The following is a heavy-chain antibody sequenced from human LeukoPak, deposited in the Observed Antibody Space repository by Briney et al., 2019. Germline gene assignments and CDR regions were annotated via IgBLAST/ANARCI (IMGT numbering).Heavy chain of an antibody. J-gene: IGHJ4*02. CDR3: ARVAVVTRLDY. D-gene: IGHD4-23*01. CDR2: INHSGST. Sequence: SETLSLTCAVYGGSFSGYYWSWIRQPPGKGLEWVGEINHSGSTNYNPSLKSRVTISVDTSKNQFSLKLSSVTAADTAVYYCARVAVVTRLDYWGQGTLVTVSS. V-gene: IGHV4-34*01. CDR1: GGSFSGYY.